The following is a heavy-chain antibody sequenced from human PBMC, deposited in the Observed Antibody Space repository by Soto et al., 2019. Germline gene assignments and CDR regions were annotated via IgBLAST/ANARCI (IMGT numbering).Heavy chain of an antibody. D-gene: IGHD1-26*01. CDR1: GYTFTTYD. CDR2: MNPNSGTT. Sequence: QVQLVQSGAEVRKPGASVKVSCKASGYTFTTYDINWMRQATGQGLEWVGWMNPNSGTTGYAQKFQVRVSMTRDTSMNTAYMGLSSLTYEDTAVYYCARNKWETGDFDYWGQGTLVTVSS. V-gene: IGHV1-8*01. J-gene: IGHJ4*02. CDR3: ARNKWETGDFDY.